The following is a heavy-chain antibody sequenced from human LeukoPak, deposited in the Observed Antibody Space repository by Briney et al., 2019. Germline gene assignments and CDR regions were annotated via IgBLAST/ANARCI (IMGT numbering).Heavy chain of an antibody. CDR3: AKERYSSGRAFDS. D-gene: IGHD6-19*01. CDR2: IRYDGSNK. CDR1: GFTFSSYG. V-gene: IGHV3-30*02. Sequence: HPGGSLRLSCAASGFTFSSYGMHWVRRAPGKGLECMAFIRYDGSNKYYADSVKGRFTISRDNSKNTLYLQMNSLRAEDTAVYYCAKERYSSGRAFDSWGQGTLATVSS. J-gene: IGHJ4*02.